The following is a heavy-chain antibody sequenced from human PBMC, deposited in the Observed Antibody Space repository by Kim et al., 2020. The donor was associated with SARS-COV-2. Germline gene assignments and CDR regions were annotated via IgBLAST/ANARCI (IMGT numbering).Heavy chain of an antibody. D-gene: IGHD3-10*01. Sequence: GGSLRLSCSASGFTFISYAMHWVRQAPGKGLEYVSAISSNGGSTYYADSVKGRFTIARDNSKNTLYLQMSSLRAEETAVYYCVKDAKYRAMVRGVIMSYWGQGSLVTVSS. J-gene: IGHJ4*02. CDR1: GFTFISYA. CDR2: ISSNGGST. CDR3: VKDAKYRAMVRGVIMSY. V-gene: IGHV3-64D*09.